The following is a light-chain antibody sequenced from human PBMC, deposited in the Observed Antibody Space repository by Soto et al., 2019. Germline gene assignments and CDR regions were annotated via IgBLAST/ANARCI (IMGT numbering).Light chain of an antibody. V-gene: IGKV2-28*01. CDR1: QSLLHSNGYNY. Sequence: DIVITQSPLSLPVTPGESASISCSSSQSLLHSNGYNYLDWYLQKPGQSPQLLIYLGSNRASGVPDRFSGSGSGTDFTLKISRVEAEDVGVYYCMQALQTPPWTFGQGTKVDIK. CDR2: LGS. J-gene: IGKJ1*01. CDR3: MQALQTPPWT.